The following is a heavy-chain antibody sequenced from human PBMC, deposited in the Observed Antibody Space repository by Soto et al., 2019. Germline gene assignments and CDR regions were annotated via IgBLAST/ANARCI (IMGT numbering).Heavy chain of an antibody. Sequence: GGSLRLSCAASGFTVSSNYMSWVRQAPGKGLEWVSVIYSGGSTYYADSVKARFTISRDNSKNTLYLQMNSLRAEDTAVYYCARAVLGYTDAFDIWGQGIMVTVSS. CDR2: IYSGGST. CDR3: ARAVLGYTDAFDI. J-gene: IGHJ3*02. V-gene: IGHV3-53*01. D-gene: IGHD5-12*01. CDR1: GFTVSSNY.